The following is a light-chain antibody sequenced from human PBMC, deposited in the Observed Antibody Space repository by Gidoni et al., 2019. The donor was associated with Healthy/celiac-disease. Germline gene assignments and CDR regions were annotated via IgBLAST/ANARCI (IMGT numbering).Light chain of an antibody. CDR1: PSVSSY. J-gene: IGKJ4*01. CDR2: DAS. V-gene: IGKV3-11*01. CDR3: QQRSNWRPALT. Sequence: EIVFNQSPATLSLSPGERATLSCRASPSVSSYLAWYQQKPGQAPRLLIYDASNGATGIPTRFSGSGCGTDFTLTISSLEPEDYAVDYCQQRSNWRPALTFGGGTKVEIK.